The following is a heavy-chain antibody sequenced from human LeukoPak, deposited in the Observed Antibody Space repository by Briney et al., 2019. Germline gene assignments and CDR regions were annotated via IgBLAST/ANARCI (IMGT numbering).Heavy chain of an antibody. Sequence: PGGSLRLSCAASGFTFSNYALHWVRQAPGKGLEWVAVISYDGSNKFYADSVRGRFTISRDNAKNSLYLQMSSLRVEDTAVYYCTRDPRHFDSCGQGTLVTVSS. CDR3: TRDPRHFDS. V-gene: IGHV3-30*04. D-gene: IGHD6-6*01. CDR1: GFTFSNYA. CDR2: ISYDGSNK. J-gene: IGHJ5*01.